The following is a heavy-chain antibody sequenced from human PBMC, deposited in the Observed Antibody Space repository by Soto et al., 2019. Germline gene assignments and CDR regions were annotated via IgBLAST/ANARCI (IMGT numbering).Heavy chain of an antibody. Sequence: SGPTLVNPTQTPTLTCTFSGFSLSTSGVGVGWVRQPPGKALEWLALIYWDGDRRYSPSLKSRLTITKDTSNNQVALTMTNMDPLDTATYYCTHAWAHWGQGILVTVSS. J-gene: IGHJ4*02. D-gene: IGHD7-27*01. CDR1: GFSLSTSGVG. V-gene: IGHV2-5*02. CDR2: IYWDGDR. CDR3: THAWAH.